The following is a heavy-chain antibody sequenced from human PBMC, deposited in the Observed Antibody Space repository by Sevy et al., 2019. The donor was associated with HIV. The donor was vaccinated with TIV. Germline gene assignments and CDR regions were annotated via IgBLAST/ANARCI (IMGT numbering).Heavy chain of an antibody. D-gene: IGHD2-15*01. J-gene: IGHJ4*02. Sequence: GGSLRLSCAASGFSFRGSAVHWVRQTFGKGLEWVGRIKSKGDNYATLYSSSVKGRFTIARDDSTNTAYLQMSSLHTEDTAIYYGRSLDLVVTGATLRGRNQKTMDWGGQGSLVTVSS. V-gene: IGHV3-73*01. CDR1: GFSFRGSA. CDR2: IKSKGDNYAT. CDR3: RSLDLVVTGATLRGRNQKTMDW.